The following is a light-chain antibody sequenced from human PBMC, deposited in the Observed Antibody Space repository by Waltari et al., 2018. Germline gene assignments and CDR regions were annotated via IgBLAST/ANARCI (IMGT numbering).Light chain of an antibody. V-gene: IGKV3-15*01. Sequence: DIVMTQSPATLSVSPGERATVSCRASQSIRSNLAWYQHKPGQAPRLLIYGASTRATGIPARFSGSGSGTEFTLTISSLQSEDFAVYFCQQYDNWLGTFGQGTKVEIK. CDR2: GAS. CDR1: QSIRSN. CDR3: QQYDNWLGT. J-gene: IGKJ1*01.